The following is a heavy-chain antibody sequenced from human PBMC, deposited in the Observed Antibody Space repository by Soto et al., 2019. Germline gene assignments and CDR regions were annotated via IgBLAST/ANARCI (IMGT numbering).Heavy chain of an antibody. CDR3: ARRGSGSYYDY. Sequence: EVQLLESGGGLVQPGGSLRLSCAASGFTFSSYAMSWVRQAPGKGLEWVSVISGSGDNTYYAYYVKGRFTISRDNSKNTLYLQMNSLRAEDTAVYYCARRGSGSYYDYGGQGTLVTVSS. V-gene: IGHV3-23*01. D-gene: IGHD1-26*01. CDR2: ISGSGDNT. CDR1: GFTFSSYA. J-gene: IGHJ4*02.